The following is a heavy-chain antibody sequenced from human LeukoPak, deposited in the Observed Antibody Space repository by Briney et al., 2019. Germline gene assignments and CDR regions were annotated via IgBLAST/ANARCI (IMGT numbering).Heavy chain of an antibody. CDR3: ARLRIVGATSSWYFDL. Sequence: SETLSLTCTVPGGPISSSSYYWGWIRHPPGKGLEGIGGIYYSGSTYYNPSLKSRVTISVDTSKNQFSLKLSSVTAADTAVYYCARLRIVGATSSWYFDLWGRGTLVTVSS. J-gene: IGHJ2*01. CDR1: GGPISSSSYY. V-gene: IGHV4-39*01. D-gene: IGHD1-26*01. CDR2: IYYSGST.